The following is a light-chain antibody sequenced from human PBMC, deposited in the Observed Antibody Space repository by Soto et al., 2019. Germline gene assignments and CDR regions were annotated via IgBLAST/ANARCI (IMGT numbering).Light chain of an antibody. CDR1: QSISRY. CDR2: DAS. Sequence: EIVLTQSPATLSLSPGERATLSCRASQSISRYLAWYQQKPGQAPRLLIHDASNRATGIPARFSGSGSETDVTLTISSLEPEDFAVYYCQQRLSWPPLTFGGGTKVENK. CDR3: QQRLSWPPLT. V-gene: IGKV3-11*01. J-gene: IGKJ4*01.